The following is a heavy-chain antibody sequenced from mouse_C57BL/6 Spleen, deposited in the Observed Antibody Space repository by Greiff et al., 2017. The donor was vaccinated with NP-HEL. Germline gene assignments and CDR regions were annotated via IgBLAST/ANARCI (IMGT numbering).Heavy chain of an antibody. CDR3: TRGPNPDPFAY. Sequence: EVKLVESGEGLVKPGGSLKLSCAASGFTFSSYAMSWVRQTPEKRLEWVAYISSGGDYIYYADTVKGRFTISRDNARNTLYLQMSSLKSEDTAMYYCTRGPNPDPFAYWGQGTLVTVSA. V-gene: IGHV5-9-1*02. CDR1: GFTFSSYA. J-gene: IGHJ3*01. CDR2: ISSGGDYI.